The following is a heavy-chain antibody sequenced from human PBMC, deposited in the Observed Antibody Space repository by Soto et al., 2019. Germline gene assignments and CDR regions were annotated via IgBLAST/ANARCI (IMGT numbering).Heavy chain of an antibody. D-gene: IGHD6-13*01. J-gene: IGHJ4*02. CDR2: ISSSSSTI. V-gene: IGHV3-48*04. CDR3: AKDMIAAAGTLAA. Sequence: GGSLRLSCAASGFTFSSYSMNWVRQAPGKGLEWVSYISSSSSTIYYADSVKGRFTISRDNAKNSLYLQMNSLRAEDTALYYCAKDMIAAAGTLAAWGQGTVVTVSS. CDR1: GFTFSSYS.